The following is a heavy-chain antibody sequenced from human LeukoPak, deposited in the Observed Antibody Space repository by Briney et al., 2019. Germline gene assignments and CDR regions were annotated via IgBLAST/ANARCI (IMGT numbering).Heavy chain of an antibody. Sequence: GASVKVSCKVSGYTLTELSMHWVRQAPGKGLEWMGGFDPEDGETIYAQKFQGRVTMTEDTSTDTAYMELSSLRSEDTAVYYCAIAPYYYDSSGYYFVYWGQGTLVSVSS. D-gene: IGHD3-22*01. V-gene: IGHV1-24*01. CDR3: AIAPYYYDSSGYYFVY. CDR2: FDPEDGET. J-gene: IGHJ4*02. CDR1: GYTLTELS.